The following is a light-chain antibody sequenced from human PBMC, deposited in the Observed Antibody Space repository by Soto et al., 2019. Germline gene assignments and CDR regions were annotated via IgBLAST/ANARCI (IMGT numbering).Light chain of an antibody. CDR1: QDISNR. CDR2: AAS. CDR3: QHYGDRPPVT. J-gene: IGKJ5*01. Sequence: IQMTQSPSSLSVSVGDRVTITCQASQDISNRLNWYQQKPGKAPRLLSYAASNLLEGVPSRFGGRGSGTDFTFTITSLQPEDIATYFCQHYGDRPPVTFGQVTRLDIK. V-gene: IGKV1-33*01.